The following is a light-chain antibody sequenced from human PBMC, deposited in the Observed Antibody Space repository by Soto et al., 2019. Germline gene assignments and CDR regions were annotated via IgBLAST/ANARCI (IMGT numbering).Light chain of an antibody. J-gene: IGKJ1*01. CDR2: GAS. V-gene: IGKV3-15*01. Sequence: EIVMTQSPATLSVSPGERATLSCRASQSVSSNLAWYQQKPGQAPRLLIYGASTRATGIPARFSGSGSGTEFTLTISSLQSEDFAVYYCQQYSNWPRIGQGTKVEIK. CDR3: QQYSNWPR. CDR1: QSVSSN.